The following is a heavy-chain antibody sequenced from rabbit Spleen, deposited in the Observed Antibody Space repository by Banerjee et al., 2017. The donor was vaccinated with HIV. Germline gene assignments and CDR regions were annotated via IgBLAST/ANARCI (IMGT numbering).Heavy chain of an antibody. J-gene: IGHJ4*01. CDR1: GFPFSNKAV. CDR2: INAATAKP. V-gene: IGHV1S45*01. CDR3: ARDLVGVIGWNFYL. Sequence: QEQLVESGGGLVKPEGSLKLSCTASGFPFSNKAVMCWVRQAPGKGLEWIACINAATAKPVYATWAKGRFTISRTSSTTVTLRMTSLTAADTATYFCARDLVGVIGWNFYLWGPGTLVTVS. D-gene: IGHD1-1*01.